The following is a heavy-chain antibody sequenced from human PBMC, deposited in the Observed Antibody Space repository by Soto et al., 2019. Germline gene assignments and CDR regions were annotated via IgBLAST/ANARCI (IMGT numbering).Heavy chain of an antibody. V-gene: IGHV1-46*01. CDR1: GYTFTSYY. CDR3: ARDRDYYDSSGYYDRGYFQH. J-gene: IGHJ1*01. CDR2: INPSGGST. Sequence: ASVKVSCKASGYTFTSYYMHWVRQAPGQGLEWMGIINPSGGSTSYAQKFQGRVTMTRDTSTSTVYMELSSLRSEDTAVYYCARDRDYYDSSGYYDRGYFQHWGQGTLVTVSS. D-gene: IGHD3-22*01.